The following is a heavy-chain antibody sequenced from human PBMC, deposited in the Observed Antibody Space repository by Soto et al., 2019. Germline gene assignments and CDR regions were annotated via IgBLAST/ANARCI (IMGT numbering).Heavy chain of an antibody. CDR3: AQAYGARPEYFQD. D-gene: IGHD4-17*01. Sequence: QVHLVQSGAEVKKPGASVRVSCKASGYTFTSYGISWVRQAPGQGLEWMGWIDTRNNNNQYAQNFQGRVSITTDTSTGPAFLELRSLSSDDTAFYYCAQAYGARPEYFQDWGQVTLVTVSS. J-gene: IGHJ1*01. CDR1: GYTFTSYG. V-gene: IGHV1-18*01. CDR2: IDTRNNNN.